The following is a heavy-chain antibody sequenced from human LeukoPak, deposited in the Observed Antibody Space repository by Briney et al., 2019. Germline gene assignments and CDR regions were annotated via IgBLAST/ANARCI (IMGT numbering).Heavy chain of an antibody. V-gene: IGHV3-23*01. CDR3: AKDATASPYFHWFDN. D-gene: IGHD3-9*01. CDR2: ISSGDRT. J-gene: IGHJ4*02. CDR1: GFTFSSYA. Sequence: PGGSLRLSCAASGFTFSSYAMNWVRQAPGKGLEWVAGISSGDRTFHAESVKGRFTISRDKSKDTLYLQMNSLRAEDTAAYYCAKDATASPYFHWFDNWGQGTQVIVSS.